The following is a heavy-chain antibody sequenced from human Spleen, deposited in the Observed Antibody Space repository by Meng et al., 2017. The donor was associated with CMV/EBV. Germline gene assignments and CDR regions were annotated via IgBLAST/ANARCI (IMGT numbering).Heavy chain of an antibody. J-gene: IGHJ6*02. CDR2: IGSGDKYI. CDR3: ARRRAVCFNSDYGMDG. D-gene: IGHD4-23*01. V-gene: IGHV3-21*04. CDR1: GFTFSSYS. Sequence: GESLKISCVASGFTFSSYSMNWVRQAPGKGLEWVSSIGSGDKYIQYADSVKGRFTISRDNAKNSLYLQLNSLRAEDTALYYCARRRAVCFNSDYGMDGWGQGTTVTVSS.